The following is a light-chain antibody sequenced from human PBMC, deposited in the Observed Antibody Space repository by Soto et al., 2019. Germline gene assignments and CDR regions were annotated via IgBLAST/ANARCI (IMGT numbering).Light chain of an antibody. CDR3: QQYGSSPYT. J-gene: IGKJ2*01. V-gene: IGKV3-20*01. Sequence: EIVLTQSPGTLSLSPGERATLSCRASQSVSSSYLAWYQQKPGQAPRLLLYGASSRATGIPDRFSGSGSGTDFTLTISSLEPEDFAVYYCQQYGSSPYTFGQGTKLEIK. CDR2: GAS. CDR1: QSVSSSY.